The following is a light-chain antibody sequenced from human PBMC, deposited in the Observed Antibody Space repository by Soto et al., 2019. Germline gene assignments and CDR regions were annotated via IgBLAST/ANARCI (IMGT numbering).Light chain of an antibody. CDR3: CSYAGSSALL. CDR2: EGI. CDR1: SGDVGSYNL. J-gene: IGLJ2*01. Sequence: QSALTQPASVSGSPGQSITISCTGTSGDVGSYNLVSWYQQHPGKAPKLMIYEGIKRPSGVSNRFSGSKSGNTASLTISGLQAEDEADYYCCSYAGSSALLFGGGTKVTVL. V-gene: IGLV2-23*01.